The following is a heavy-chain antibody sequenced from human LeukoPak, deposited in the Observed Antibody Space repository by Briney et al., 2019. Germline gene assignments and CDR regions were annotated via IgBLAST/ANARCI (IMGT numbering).Heavy chain of an antibody. CDR3: AKDARLCGGDCYFQQLFDF. CDR1: GFSFISYD. D-gene: IGHD2-21*02. Sequence: GGSLRLSCAASGFSFISYDMSWVRQAPGKGLEWVSTIRYSGDDTYYADSMKGRFTISRDNSKNTLSLQMNGLRAEDTAVYYCAKDARLCGGDCYFQQLFDFWGQGTLVTVSS. CDR2: IRYSGDDT. V-gene: IGHV3-23*01. J-gene: IGHJ4*02.